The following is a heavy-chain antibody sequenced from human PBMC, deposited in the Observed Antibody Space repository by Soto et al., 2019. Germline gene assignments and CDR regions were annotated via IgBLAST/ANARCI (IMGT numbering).Heavy chain of an antibody. CDR1: GGSIRRGDYY. V-gene: IGHV4-30-4*01. Sequence: SSETLSLTCTVSGGSIRRGDYYWSWIRQPPGKGLEWIGYIYYSGSTYYNPSLKSRVTISVDTSKNQFSLKLSSVTAADTAVYYCARDSYVALFDPWGQGTLVTVSS. J-gene: IGHJ5*02. D-gene: IGHD3-16*01. CDR2: IYYSGST. CDR3: ARDSYVALFDP.